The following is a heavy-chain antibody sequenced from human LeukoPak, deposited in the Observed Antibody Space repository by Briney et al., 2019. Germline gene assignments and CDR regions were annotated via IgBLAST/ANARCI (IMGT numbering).Heavy chain of an antibody. CDR1: GYTFTSYG. D-gene: IGHD3-3*01. J-gene: IGHJ4*02. Sequence: ASVKVSCKASGYTFTSYGISWVRQAPGQGLEWMGWISAYNGNTNYAQKLQGRVTMTTDTSTSPAYMELRSLRSDDTAVYYCARGPFTMFGVFMSGEADYWGQGTLVTVSS. CDR2: ISAYNGNT. CDR3: ARGPFTMFGVFMSGEADY. V-gene: IGHV1-18*01.